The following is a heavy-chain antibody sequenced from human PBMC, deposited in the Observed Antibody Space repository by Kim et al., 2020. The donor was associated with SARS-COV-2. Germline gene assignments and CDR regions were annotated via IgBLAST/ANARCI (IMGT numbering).Heavy chain of an antibody. CDR2: IKSKTDGGTT. Sequence: GGSLRLSCAASGFTFSNAWMSWVRQAPGKGLEWVGRIKSKTDGGTTDYAAPVQGRFTISRDDSKNTLYLQMNSLKTEDTAEYYCTTEYCSSTSCYGWRNYYYGMDVWGQGTTVTVSS. CDR3: TTEYCSSTSCYGWRNYYYGMDV. V-gene: IGHV3-15*01. D-gene: IGHD2-2*01. J-gene: IGHJ6*02. CDR1: GFTFSNAW.